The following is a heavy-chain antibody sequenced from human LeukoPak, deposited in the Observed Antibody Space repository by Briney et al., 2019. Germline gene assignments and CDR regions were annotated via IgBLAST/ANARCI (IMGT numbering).Heavy chain of an antibody. Sequence: GGSLRLSCAASGFTFSSYNMNWVRQAPGKGLDWGSFISSSVSSITYADSVKRRFTISRDNVKNSLYLQMNSLRAEDMAVYYCVRRKANSERAFDYWGQGTLVTVSS. V-gene: IGHV3-48*01. CDR2: ISSSVSSI. D-gene: IGHD1/OR15-1a*01. CDR1: GFTFSSYN. J-gene: IGHJ4*02. CDR3: VRRKANSERAFDY.